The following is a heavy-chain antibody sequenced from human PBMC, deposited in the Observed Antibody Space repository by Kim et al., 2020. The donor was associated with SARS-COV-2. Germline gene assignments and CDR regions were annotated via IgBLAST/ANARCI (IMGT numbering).Heavy chain of an antibody. CDR2: ISSRSSYI. CDR1: GFTFSSYS. Sequence: GGSLRLSCAASGFTFSSYSMNWVRQAPGKGLEWVSSISSRSSYIFYADSVKGRFTISRDNAKNSLYLQMNSLRAEDTAVYYCARDPGVFRITMVRGPNYFDYWGQGTLVTVSS. D-gene: IGHD3-10*01. CDR3: ARDPGVFRITMVRGPNYFDY. V-gene: IGHV3-21*01. J-gene: IGHJ4*02.